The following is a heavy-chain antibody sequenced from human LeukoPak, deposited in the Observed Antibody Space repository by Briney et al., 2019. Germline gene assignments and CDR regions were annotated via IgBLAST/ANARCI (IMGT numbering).Heavy chain of an antibody. V-gene: IGHV4-31*03. J-gene: IGHJ4*02. CDR3: ARESYYYDSSGYLYFFDY. D-gene: IGHD3-22*01. Sequence: SETLSLTCTVSGGSISSGGYYLRWIGQHPRKGLEWIGYIYYSGSTYYNPSLKSRVTISVDTSKNQFSLELSSVTAADTAVYYCARESYYYDSSGYLYFFDYWGQGTLVTVSS. CDR1: GGSISSGGYY. CDR2: IYYSGST.